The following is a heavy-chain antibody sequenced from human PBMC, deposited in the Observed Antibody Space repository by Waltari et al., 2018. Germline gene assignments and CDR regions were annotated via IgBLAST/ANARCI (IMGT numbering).Heavy chain of an antibody. Sequence: EVQLVQSGAEVKKPGATVKISCKVSGYTFTDYYMHWVQQAPGKGLEWMGLVDPEDGETIYAEKFQGRVTITADTSTDTAYMELSSLRSEDTAVYYCATNIGYCSSGSCQYYYYGMDVWGQGTTVTVSS. D-gene: IGHD2-15*01. CDR3: ATNIGYCSSGSCQYYYYGMDV. J-gene: IGHJ6*02. CDR1: GYTFTDYY. CDR2: VDPEDGET. V-gene: IGHV1-69-2*01.